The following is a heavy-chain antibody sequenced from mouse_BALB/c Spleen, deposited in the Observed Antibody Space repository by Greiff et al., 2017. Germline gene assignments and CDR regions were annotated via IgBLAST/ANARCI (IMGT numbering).Heavy chain of an antibody. V-gene: IGHV5-6-4*01. D-gene: IGHD2-14*01. CDR2: ISSGGSYT. J-gene: IGHJ4*01. CDR3: ARDGNRYDGYAMDY. Sequence: EVQGVESGGGLVKPGGSLKLSCAASGFTFSSYTMSWVRQTPEKRLEWVATISSGGSYTYYPDSVKGRFTISRDNAKNTLYLQMSSLKSEDTAMYYCARDGNRYDGYAMDYWGQGTSVTVSS. CDR1: GFTFSSYT.